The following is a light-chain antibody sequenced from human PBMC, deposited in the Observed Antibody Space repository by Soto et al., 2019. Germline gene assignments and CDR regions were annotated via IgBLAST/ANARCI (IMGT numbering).Light chain of an antibody. CDR3: QQYNNWRGT. CDR1: QSVSSN. V-gene: IGKV3-15*01. CDR2: GAS. J-gene: IGKJ1*01. Sequence: EIMMTQSASTLSVYPGERATLSCRASQSVSSNLAWYQQKPGQAPRLLIYGASTRATGIPARFSGSGSGTEFTLTISSLQSEDFAVYYCQQYNNWRGTFGQGTKVDIK.